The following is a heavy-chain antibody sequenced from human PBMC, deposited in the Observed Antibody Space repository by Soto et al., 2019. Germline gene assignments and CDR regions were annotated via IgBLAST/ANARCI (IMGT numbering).Heavy chain of an antibody. CDR3: ARGPYDFWSGRRTANYYYYYYMDV. J-gene: IGHJ6*03. D-gene: IGHD3-3*01. CDR1: GGSFSGYY. Sequence: SETLSLTCAVYGGSFSGYYWSWIRQPPGKGLEWIGEINHSGSTNYNPSLKSRITISVDTSKNQFSLKLSSVTAADTAVYYCARGPYDFWSGRRTANYYYYYYMDVWGKGTTVTVSS. CDR2: INHSGST. V-gene: IGHV4-34*01.